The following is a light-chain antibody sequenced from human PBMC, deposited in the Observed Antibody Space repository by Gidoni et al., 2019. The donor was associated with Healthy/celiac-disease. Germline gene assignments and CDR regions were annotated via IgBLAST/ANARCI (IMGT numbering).Light chain of an antibody. V-gene: IGKV3-20*01. CDR1: QSVSSSY. J-gene: IGKJ1*01. CDR3: QQYGSSRTWT. Sequence: IVLTQSPGTLSLSPGERATLSCRASQSVSSSYLAWYQQKPGQAPRLLIYGASSRATGIPDRVSGSGSGTDFTLTISRLEPEDFAVYYCQQYGSSRTWTFGQGTKVEIK. CDR2: GAS.